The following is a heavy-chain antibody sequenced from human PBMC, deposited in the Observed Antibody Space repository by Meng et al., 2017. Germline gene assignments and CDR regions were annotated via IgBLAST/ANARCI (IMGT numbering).Heavy chain of an antibody. CDR3: ARAILRGYYYFDY. V-gene: IGHV3-20*04. J-gene: IGHJ4*02. CDR1: GFTFSSYW. CDR2: INWNGGST. Sequence: GESLKISWAASGFTFSSYWMSWVRQAPGKGLEWVSGINWNGGSTGYADSVKGRFTIYRDNDKNSLCLQMNSLRAEDTALYYCARAILRGYYYFDYWGQGTLVTVSS. D-gene: IGHD3-9*01.